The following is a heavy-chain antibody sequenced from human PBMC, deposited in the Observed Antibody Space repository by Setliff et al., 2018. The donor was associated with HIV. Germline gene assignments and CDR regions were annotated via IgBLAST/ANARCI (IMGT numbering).Heavy chain of an antibody. CDR3: ARDNGRYFDRGWFDP. CDR2: ITWNRAII. V-gene: IGHV3-9*01. Sequence: PGGSLRLSCAASGFTFDDYAMHWVRQVPGKGLEWVSGITWNRAIIAYADSVKGRFTVSRDDAENSLYLQMNSLRAEDTAVYYCARDNGRYFDRGWFDPWGQGALVTVSS. D-gene: IGHD3-9*01. CDR1: GFTFDDYA. J-gene: IGHJ5*02.